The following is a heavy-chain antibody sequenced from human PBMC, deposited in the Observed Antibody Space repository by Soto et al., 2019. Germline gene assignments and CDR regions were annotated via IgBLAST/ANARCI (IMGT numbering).Heavy chain of an antibody. J-gene: IGHJ3*02. CDR3: GRWNSAFDI. CDR1: GFTFTTYY. CDR2: INQDGGAR. V-gene: IGHV3-7*01. Sequence: DVQLVESGGGLVQPGGSRTLSCEASGFTFTTYYMGWVRRAPGKGPEWVAHINQDGGARFYVDSVRGRFTISRDNAKNSVYLQMNSLRGDDTAVYYCGRWNSAFDIWGQGTMIIVSS. D-gene: IGHD4-17*01.